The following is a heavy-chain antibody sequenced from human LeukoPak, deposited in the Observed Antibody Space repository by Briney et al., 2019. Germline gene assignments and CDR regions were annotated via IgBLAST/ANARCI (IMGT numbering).Heavy chain of an antibody. CDR2: IIPILGIA. V-gene: IGHV1-69*04. J-gene: IGHJ4*02. CDR1: GGTFSSYT. Sequence: SVKVSCKASGGTFSSYTISWVRQAPGQGLEWMGRIIPILGIANYAQKFQGRVTLTRDTSISTAYMELSRLRSDDTAVYYCARDMDYWGQGTPVTVSS. CDR3: ARDMDY.